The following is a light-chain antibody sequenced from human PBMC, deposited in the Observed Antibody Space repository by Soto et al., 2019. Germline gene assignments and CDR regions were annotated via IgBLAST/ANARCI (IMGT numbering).Light chain of an antibody. Sequence: IQMTQSPSSLAASVGDRITITCRASQTISTYVNWYRQKSGAAPELLLYDASTLQSGVPSRFSGGASGTDFTLTISSPQLEDFATYYCQQTYNTPLTFGQGTKVEIK. CDR2: DAS. V-gene: IGKV1-39*01. CDR1: QTISTY. CDR3: QQTYNTPLT. J-gene: IGKJ1*01.